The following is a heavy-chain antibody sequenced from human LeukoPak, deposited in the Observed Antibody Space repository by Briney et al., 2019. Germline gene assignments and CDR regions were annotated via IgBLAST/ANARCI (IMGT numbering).Heavy chain of an antibody. CDR1: GFTFSSYE. CDR2: ISSSGSTI. J-gene: IGHJ3*02. D-gene: IGHD6-13*01. CDR3: ARRGIAKAFDI. V-gene: IGHV3-48*03. Sequence: GGSLRLSCAASGFTFSSYEMNWVRQAPGKGLEWVSYISSSGSTIYYADSVKGRFTISRDSAKNSLYLQMNSLRAEDTAVYYCARRGIAKAFDIWGQGTMVTVSS.